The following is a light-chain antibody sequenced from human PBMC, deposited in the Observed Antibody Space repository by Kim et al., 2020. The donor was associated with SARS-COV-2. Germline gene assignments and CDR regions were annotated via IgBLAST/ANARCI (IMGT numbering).Light chain of an antibody. CDR2: NNN. CDR1: SSNIGTNT. Sequence: QSVLTQPPSASGTPGQRVTISCSGSSSNIGTNTVNWYQQLPGTAPKLLIYNNNQRPSGVPDRFSGSKSGTSASLAISGLQSEDEADYYCAAWDDRLSGYVFGTGTKVTVL. CDR3: AAWDDRLSGYV. V-gene: IGLV1-44*01. J-gene: IGLJ1*01.